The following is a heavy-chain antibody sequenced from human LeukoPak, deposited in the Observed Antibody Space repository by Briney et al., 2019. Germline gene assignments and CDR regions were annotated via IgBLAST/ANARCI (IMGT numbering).Heavy chain of an antibody. CDR2: TYYESKWYN. CDR1: GDSVSSNSAA. Sequence: SQTLSLTCAISGDSVSSNSAAWNWIRQSPSRGLEWLGRTYYESKWYNDYEVSVRSRITINPDTSKNQFSLQLSSVTPEDTAVYYCTRGRITTFGAFDIWGQGTIVTVSS. V-gene: IGHV6-1*01. CDR3: TRGRITTFGAFDI. J-gene: IGHJ3*02. D-gene: IGHD1-1*01.